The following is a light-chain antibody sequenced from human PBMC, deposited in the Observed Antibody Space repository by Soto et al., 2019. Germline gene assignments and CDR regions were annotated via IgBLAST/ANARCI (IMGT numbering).Light chain of an antibody. Sequence: EIVMTQSPATLSVSPGERATLSCRASQSVSSNLAWYQQKPGQAPRLLIYGASTRATGGPARFSGSGSGTEFTLTISSRQAEDFAVYYCQQYNNWPPWTFGQGTKVEIK. J-gene: IGKJ1*01. CDR2: GAS. CDR3: QQYNNWPPWT. CDR1: QSVSSN. V-gene: IGKV3-15*01.